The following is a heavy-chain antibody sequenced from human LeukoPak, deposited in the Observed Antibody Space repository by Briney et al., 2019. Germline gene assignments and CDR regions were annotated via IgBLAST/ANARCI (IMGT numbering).Heavy chain of an antibody. CDR1: GYTFTGYY. D-gene: IGHD6-19*01. V-gene: IGHV1-2*02. CDR2: INPNGGGT. J-gene: IGHJ4*02. Sequence: GASVKVSCKASGYTFTGYYMHWVRQAPGQGLEWMGWINPNGGGTNYAQKFQGRVTMTRDTSISTAYMELSRLRSDDTAVYYCARGTARGSSGWYDYWGQGTLVTVSS. CDR3: ARGTARGSSGWYDY.